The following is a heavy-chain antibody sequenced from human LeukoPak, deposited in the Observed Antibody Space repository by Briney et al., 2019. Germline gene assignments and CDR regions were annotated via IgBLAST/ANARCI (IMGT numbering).Heavy chain of an antibody. J-gene: IGHJ4*02. CDR1: GFTFRHSW. CDR3: ARAGRPLLWWDPAGY. D-gene: IGHD2-21*01. CDR2: ISYDGSNK. Sequence: GGSLRLSCAASGFTFRHSWLSWIRQTPGKGLEWVAVISYDGSNKYYADSVKGRFTISRDNSKNTLYLQMNSLRAEDTAVYYCARAGRPLLWWDPAGYWGQGTLVTVSS. V-gene: IGHV3-30-3*01.